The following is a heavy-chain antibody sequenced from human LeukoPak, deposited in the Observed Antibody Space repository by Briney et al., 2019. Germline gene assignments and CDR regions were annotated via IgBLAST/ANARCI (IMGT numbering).Heavy chain of an antibody. V-gene: IGHV5-51*01. CDR1: GYSFTSYW. CDR2: IYPGDSDP. D-gene: IGHD2-8*01. CDR3: ARRRNADY. Sequence: GESLKISCNCSGYSFTSYWIGWVRQMPGKGLEWMGIIYPGDSDPRYSPSFQGNVTISADKSISTTYLQWSSLKASDTAMYYCARRRNADYWGQGTLVTVSS. J-gene: IGHJ4*02.